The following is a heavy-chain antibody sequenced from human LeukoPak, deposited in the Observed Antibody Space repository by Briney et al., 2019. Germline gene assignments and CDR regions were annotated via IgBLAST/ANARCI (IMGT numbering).Heavy chain of an antibody. Sequence: GGSLRLSCAVSGISFTNVWMSWVRQAPGKGLEWVGRIQSYTDGGSTNFAPPVRGRFTISRDDYRNTVYLQMNSLKTEDTAVYYCATDSGERYYGLYWSSDLWGRGSLVTVSS. CDR1: GISFTNVW. CDR2: IQSYTDGGST. J-gene: IGHJ2*01. CDR3: ATDSGERYYGLYWSSDL. D-gene: IGHD3-10*01. V-gene: IGHV3-15*01.